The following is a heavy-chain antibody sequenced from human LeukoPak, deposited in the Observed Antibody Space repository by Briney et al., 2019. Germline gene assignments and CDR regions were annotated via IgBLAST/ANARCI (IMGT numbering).Heavy chain of an antibody. CDR3: ARVLFQWELRY. J-gene: IGHJ4*02. D-gene: IGHD1-26*01. V-gene: IGHV1-18*01. CDR2: ISSYNGDT. Sequence: ASVKVSCKASGYTFTYYGITWVRQAPGQGLEWMGWISSYNGDTNYAQNLQGRVSLTTDTYTSTAYMELRSLKSDDTAVYYCARVLFQWELRYWGQGTLVTVSS. CDR1: GYTFTYYG.